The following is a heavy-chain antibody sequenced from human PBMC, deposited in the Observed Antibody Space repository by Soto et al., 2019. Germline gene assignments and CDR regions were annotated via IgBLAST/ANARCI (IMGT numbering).Heavy chain of an antibody. CDR1: GFTFSSYG. V-gene: IGHV3-33*01. J-gene: IGHJ5*02. CDR3: ARDPLEGGTVIFGWFDP. Sequence: GGSLRLSCVASGFTFSSYGMHWVRQAPGKGLEWVAVIWYDGSNKYYADSVKGRFTISRDNSKNTLYLQMNSLRAEDTAVYYCARDPLEGGTVIFGWFDPWGQGTLVTVSS. CDR2: IWYDGSNK. D-gene: IGHD4-4*01.